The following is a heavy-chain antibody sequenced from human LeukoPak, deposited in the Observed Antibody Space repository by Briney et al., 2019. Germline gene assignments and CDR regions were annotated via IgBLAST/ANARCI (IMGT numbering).Heavy chain of an antibody. V-gene: IGHV3-30*18. CDR2: ISYDRSNK. CDR1: GFTFSSYG. D-gene: IGHD5-12*01. CDR3: AKDSSFVGDIVATTPVDY. Sequence: GRSLRLSCAASGFTFSSYGMHWFRQPPAKGLVWVAVISYDRSNKYYADSVKGRFTISRDNSKNTLYLQMNSLRAEDTAVYYCAKDSSFVGDIVATTPVDYWGQGTLVTVSS. J-gene: IGHJ4*02.